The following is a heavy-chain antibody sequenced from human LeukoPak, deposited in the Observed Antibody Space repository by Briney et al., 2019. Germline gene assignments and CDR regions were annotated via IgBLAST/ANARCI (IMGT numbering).Heavy chain of an antibody. CDR2: ISAYNGNT. Sequence: GASVKVSCKASGYTFTSYGISWVRQAPGQGLEWMGWISAYNGNTNYAQKLQGRATMTTDTSTSTAYMELRSLRSDDTAVYYCAREVLVDTAMDRTYYFDYWGQGTLVTVSS. J-gene: IGHJ4*02. CDR1: GYTFTSYG. CDR3: AREVLVDTAMDRTYYFDY. V-gene: IGHV1-18*01. D-gene: IGHD5-18*01.